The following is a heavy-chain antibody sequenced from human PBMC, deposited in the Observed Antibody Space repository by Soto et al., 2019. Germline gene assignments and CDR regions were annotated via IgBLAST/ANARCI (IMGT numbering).Heavy chain of an antibody. J-gene: IGHJ4*02. CDR2: ISGSGGST. Sequence: PGGSLRLSCASSGFTFSSYAMIWVRQATGKGLEWVSAISGSGGSTYYADSVRGRFTISRDNSKNTLYLQMNSLRAEDTAVYYCAKGRSRYCTNGVCSPFDYWGQGTLVTVSS. V-gene: IGHV3-23*01. D-gene: IGHD2-8*01. CDR3: AKGRSRYCTNGVCSPFDY. CDR1: GFTFSSYA.